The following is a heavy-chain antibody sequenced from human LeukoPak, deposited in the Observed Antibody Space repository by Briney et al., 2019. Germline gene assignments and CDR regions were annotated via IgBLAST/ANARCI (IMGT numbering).Heavy chain of an antibody. CDR1: GYTFTSYG. J-gene: IGHJ3*02. CDR2: ISAYNGNT. V-gene: IGHV1-18*01. Sequence: ASVKVSCKASGYTFTSYGISWMRQAPGQGLEWMGWISAYNGNTNYAQKLQGRVTMTTDTSTSTAYMELRSLRSDDTAVYYCARGYDSSGYYRVTDAFDIWGQGTMVTVSS. D-gene: IGHD3-22*01. CDR3: ARGYDSSGYYRVTDAFDI.